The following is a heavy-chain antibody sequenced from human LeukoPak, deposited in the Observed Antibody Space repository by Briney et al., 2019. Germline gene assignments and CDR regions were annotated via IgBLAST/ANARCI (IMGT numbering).Heavy chain of an antibody. J-gene: IGHJ3*01. V-gene: IGHV3-72*01. Sequence: GGSLRLSCAASGFTFSDHYMDWVRQAPGKGLEWVGRTRNKANSYTTEYAASVKGRFTISRDDSKNSLYLQMNSLKTEDTAVYYCARDRGSGGSYAAAWGQGTMVTVSS. D-gene: IGHD1-26*01. CDR1: GFTFSDHY. CDR3: ARDRGSGGSYAAA. CDR2: TRNKANSYTT.